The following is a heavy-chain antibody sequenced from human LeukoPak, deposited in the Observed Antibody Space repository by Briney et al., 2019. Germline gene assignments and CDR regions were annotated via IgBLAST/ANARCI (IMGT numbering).Heavy chain of an antibody. J-gene: IGHJ5*02. V-gene: IGHV4-39*01. CDR2: IYCSGST. Sequence: SETLSLTCTVSGGSISSSSYYWGWIRQPPGKGLEWIGSIYCSGSTYYNPSLKSRVTISVDTSKNQFSLKLSSVTAADTAVYYCARRGDSSGYYNWFDPWGQGALVTVSS. CDR1: GGSISSSSYY. D-gene: IGHD3-22*01. CDR3: ARRGDSSGYYNWFDP.